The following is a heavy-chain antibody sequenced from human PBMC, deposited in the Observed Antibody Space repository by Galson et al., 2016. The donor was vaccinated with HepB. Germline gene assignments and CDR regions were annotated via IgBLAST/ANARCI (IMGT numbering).Heavy chain of an antibody. V-gene: IGHV4-38-2*02. D-gene: IGHD2-8*02. CDR3: ARDLRTGADY. CDR2: IYSSGTS. Sequence: SETLSLTCTVSGYSISSGYFWGWVRQPPGQALEWIASIYSSGTSYYSPSLRSRVTVSVDTSKNQFSLKVRSVTASDTAVYYCARDLRTGADYWGRETLLCVSS. CDR1: GYSISSGYF. J-gene: IGHJ4*01.